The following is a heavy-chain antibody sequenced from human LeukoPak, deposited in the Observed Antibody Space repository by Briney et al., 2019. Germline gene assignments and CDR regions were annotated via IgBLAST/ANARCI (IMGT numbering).Heavy chain of an antibody. CDR1: GYTFTSYG. D-gene: IGHD2-15*01. V-gene: IGHV1-18*01. Sequence: GASVKVSCKASGYTFTSYGISWVRQAPGQGLEWMGWISAYNGNTNYAQKFQGRVTMTRDTSISTAYMELSRLRSDDTAVYYCARSAVVGVDMDVWGKGTTVTISS. CDR3: ARSAVVGVDMDV. J-gene: IGHJ6*03. CDR2: ISAYNGNT.